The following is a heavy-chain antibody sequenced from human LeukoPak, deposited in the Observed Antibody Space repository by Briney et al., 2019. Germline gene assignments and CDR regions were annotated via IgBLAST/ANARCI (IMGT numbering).Heavy chain of an antibody. J-gene: IGHJ6*02. Sequence: ASVKVSCKASGGTFSSYAISWVRQAPGQGLEWMGRIIPILGIANYAQKFQGRVTITADKSTSTAYMELSSLRSEDTAVYYCARDKDVVYCSGGSCHTYYYYGMDVWGRGTTVTVSS. D-gene: IGHD2-15*01. CDR2: IIPILGIA. CDR1: GGTFSSYA. V-gene: IGHV1-69*04. CDR3: ARDKDVVYCSGGSCHTYYYYGMDV.